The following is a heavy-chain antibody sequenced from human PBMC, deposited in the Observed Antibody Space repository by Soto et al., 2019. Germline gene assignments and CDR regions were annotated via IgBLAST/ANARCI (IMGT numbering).Heavy chain of an antibody. J-gene: IGHJ5*02. CDR3: ATSNWFDP. CDR1: GGSISSRGYY. CDR2: IYYSGST. V-gene: IGHV4-39*02. Sequence: QLQLQESGPGLVKPSETLSLTCTVSGGSISSRGYYWGWIRQPPGKGLEWIGTIYYSGSTYYNPALKSRVTISVHTSKNHFSPKLSSVTAADTAVYHCATSNWFDPWGQGTLVTVSS.